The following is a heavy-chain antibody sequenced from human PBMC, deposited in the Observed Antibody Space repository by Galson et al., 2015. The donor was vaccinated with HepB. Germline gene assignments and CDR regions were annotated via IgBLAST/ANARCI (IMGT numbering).Heavy chain of an antibody. CDR3: ARGGFKFGSQSKRLDY. J-gene: IGHJ4*01. D-gene: IGHD3-10*01. CDR1: GFTLGSYG. V-gene: IGHV3-33*01. CDR2: IWYDGSKK. Sequence: SLRLSCAASGFTLGSYGMHWVRQASGKGLEWVAVIWYDGSKKDYADSVKGRFTISRDTSQNMLYLQMNSLRAEDTALYYCARGGFKFGSQSKRLDYWGQGTLVTVSS.